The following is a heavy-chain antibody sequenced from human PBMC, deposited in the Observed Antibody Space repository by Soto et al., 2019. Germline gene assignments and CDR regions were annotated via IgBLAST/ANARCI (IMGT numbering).Heavy chain of an antibody. CDR2: ISYDGSNK. Sequence: HPGGSLRLSCAASGFTFSSYAMHWVRQAPGKGLEWVAVISYDGSNKYYADSVKGRFTISRDNSKNTLYLQMNSLRAEDTAVYYCARDTQWLDNLGLDYWGQGTLVTVSS. CDR3: ARDTQWLDNLGLDY. V-gene: IGHV3-30-3*01. D-gene: IGHD6-19*01. J-gene: IGHJ4*02. CDR1: GFTFSSYA.